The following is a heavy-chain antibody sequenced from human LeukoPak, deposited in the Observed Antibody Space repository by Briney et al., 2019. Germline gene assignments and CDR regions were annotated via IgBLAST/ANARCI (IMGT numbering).Heavy chain of an antibody. CDR2: IYYSGST. V-gene: IGHV4-59*01. D-gene: IGHD1-1*01. CDR3: AKERQTTTAFDY. Sequence: SETLSLTCTVSGGSINDNYWSWIRQPPGKGLEWIGYIYYSGSTNHNPSLRSRVTISVDTSKNQFSLKLNSVTTADTAVYYCAKERQTTTAFDYWGQGTLVTVSS. CDR1: GGSINDNY. J-gene: IGHJ4*02.